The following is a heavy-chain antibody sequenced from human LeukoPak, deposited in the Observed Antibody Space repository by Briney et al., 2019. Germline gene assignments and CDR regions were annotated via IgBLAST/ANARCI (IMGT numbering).Heavy chain of an antibody. V-gene: IGHV4-39*01. D-gene: IGHD5-18*01. CDR3: ARGGGGYSYVIKY. Sequence: SETLSLTCTVSGGSISSSSYYWGWIRQPPGKGLEWIGSIYYSGSTYYNPSLKSRVTISVDTSKNQFSLKLSSVTAADTAVYYCARGGGGYSYVIKYWGQGTLVTVSS. CDR2: IYYSGST. J-gene: IGHJ4*02. CDR1: GGSISSSSYY.